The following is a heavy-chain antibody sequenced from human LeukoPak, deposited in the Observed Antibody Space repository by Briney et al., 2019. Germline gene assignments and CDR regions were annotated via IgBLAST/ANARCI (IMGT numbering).Heavy chain of an antibody. CDR3: ARGTTYYYGSGSYYWFDP. CDR2: VYYSGST. D-gene: IGHD3-10*01. J-gene: IGHJ5*02. V-gene: IGHV4-59*12. Sequence: SETLSLTCTVSGGSISNYYWSWIRQPPGRGLEWIGYVYYSGSTDYNPSLKSRVTISVDTSKNQFSLKLSSVTAADTAVYYCARGTTYYYGSGSYYWFDPWGQGTLVTVSS. CDR1: GGSISNYY.